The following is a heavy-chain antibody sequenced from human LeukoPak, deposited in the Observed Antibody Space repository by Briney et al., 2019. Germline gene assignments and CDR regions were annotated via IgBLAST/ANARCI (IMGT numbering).Heavy chain of an antibody. Sequence: PGGSLRLSCAASGFTFSSYGMHWVRQAPGKGLEWVAFKRYDGSNKYYADSVKGRFTISRDNSKNTLYLQMNSLRAEDTAVYYCAKDPSIAARYYYYYMDVWGKGTTVTVSS. V-gene: IGHV3-30*02. CDR2: KRYDGSNK. J-gene: IGHJ6*03. CDR3: AKDPSIAARYYYYYMDV. CDR1: GFTFSSYG. D-gene: IGHD6-6*01.